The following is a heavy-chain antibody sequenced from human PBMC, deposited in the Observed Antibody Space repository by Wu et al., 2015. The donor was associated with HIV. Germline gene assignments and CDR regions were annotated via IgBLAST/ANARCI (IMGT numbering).Heavy chain of an antibody. V-gene: IGHV1-18*01. CDR1: GYSFMKHG. Sequence: QVQLVQSGAEVKKPGASVKVSCKASGYSFMKHGISWVRQAPGQGLEWMGWISVYNGNTKYAQRLQGRVTMTTDTSTSTAYMELRSLRSDDTAVYYCARDSVGITMIVVPRDWFDPGAREPWSPSPQ. D-gene: IGHD3-22*01. J-gene: IGHJ5*02. CDR3: ARDSVGITMIVVPRDWFDP. CDR2: ISVYNGNT.